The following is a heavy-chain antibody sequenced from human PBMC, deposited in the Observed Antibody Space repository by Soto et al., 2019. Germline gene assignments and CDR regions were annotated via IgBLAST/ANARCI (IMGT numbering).Heavy chain of an antibody. D-gene: IGHD6-19*01. CDR1: GFTFSSYG. CDR2: IWYDGSNK. Sequence: QVQLVESGGGVVQPGRSLRLSCAASGFTFSSYGMHWVRQAPGKGLEWMAVIWYDGSNKYYADSVKGRFTISRDNSKNTLYLQMNSLRAEDTAVYYCARRSLSSGWYGVDYWGQGTLVTVSS. J-gene: IGHJ4*02. V-gene: IGHV3-33*01. CDR3: ARRSLSSGWYGVDY.